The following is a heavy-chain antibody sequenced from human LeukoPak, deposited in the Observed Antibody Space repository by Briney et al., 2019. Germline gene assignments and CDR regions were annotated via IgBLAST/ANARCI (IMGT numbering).Heavy chain of an antibody. J-gene: IGHJ3*02. D-gene: IGHD3-3*01. CDR2: ISSSSSTI. Sequence: PGGSLRLSCAASGFTFSSYSMNWVRQAPGKGLEWVSYISSSSSTIYYADSVKGRFTISRDNAKNSLYLQMNSLRAEDTAVYYCARDRPDYDFWSGYYHAFDIWGQGTMATVSS. V-gene: IGHV3-48*01. CDR3: ARDRPDYDFWSGYYHAFDI. CDR1: GFTFSSYS.